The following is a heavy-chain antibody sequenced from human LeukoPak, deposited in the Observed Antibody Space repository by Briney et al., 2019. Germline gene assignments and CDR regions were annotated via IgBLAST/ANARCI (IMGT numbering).Heavy chain of an antibody. CDR1: GYTFTSYD. Sequence: GASVKVSCKASGYTFTSYDINWVRQATGQGLEWMGWMNPNSGNTGYAQKFQGRVTMTRNTSISTAYMELSSLRSEDTAAYYCATKGYCSSTSCPPVLDYWGQGTLVTVSS. CDR3: ATKGYCSSTSCPPVLDY. CDR2: MNPNSGNT. V-gene: IGHV1-8*01. J-gene: IGHJ4*02. D-gene: IGHD2-2*01.